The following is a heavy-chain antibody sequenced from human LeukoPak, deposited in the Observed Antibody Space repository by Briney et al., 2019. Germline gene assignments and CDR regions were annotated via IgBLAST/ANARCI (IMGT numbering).Heavy chain of an antibody. CDR3: ARDLYSSGWGYFDY. D-gene: IGHD6-19*01. CDR1: GYSISSGYY. Sequence: SETLSLTCTISGYSISSGYYWGWIRQPPGKGLEWIGSIYHSGSTYYNPSLKSRVTISLDTSENQFSQKLSSVTAADTAVYYCARDLYSSGWGYFDYWGQGTLVTASS. J-gene: IGHJ4*02. V-gene: IGHV4-38-2*02. CDR2: IYHSGST.